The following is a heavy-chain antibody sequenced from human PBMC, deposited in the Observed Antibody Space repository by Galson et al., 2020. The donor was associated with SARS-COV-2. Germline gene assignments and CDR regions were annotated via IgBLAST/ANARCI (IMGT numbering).Heavy chain of an antibody. CDR2: ISYDGSNK. CDR3: ARGDGAMDV. J-gene: IGHJ6*02. V-gene: IGHV3-30*04. Sequence: GGSLRLSCAASGFTFSSYAMHWVRQAPGKGLEWVAVISYDGSNKYYADSVKGRFTISRDNSKNTLYLQMNSLRAEDTAVYYCARGDGAMDVWGQGTTVTVSS. D-gene: IGHD3-10*01. CDR1: GFTFSSYA.